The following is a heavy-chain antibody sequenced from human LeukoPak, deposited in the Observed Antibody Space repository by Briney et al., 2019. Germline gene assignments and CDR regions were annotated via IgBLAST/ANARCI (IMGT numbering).Heavy chain of an antibody. Sequence: SGTLSLTCAVSGGSISSSNWWSWVRQPPGKGLEWIGEIYHSGSTNYNPSLKSRVTISVDKSKNQFSLKLSSVTAADTAVYYCAREGAPGDIAAAGNFDYWGQGTLVTVSS. D-gene: IGHD6-13*01. J-gene: IGHJ4*02. V-gene: IGHV4-4*02. CDR1: GGSISSSNW. CDR3: AREGAPGDIAAAGNFDY. CDR2: IYHSGST.